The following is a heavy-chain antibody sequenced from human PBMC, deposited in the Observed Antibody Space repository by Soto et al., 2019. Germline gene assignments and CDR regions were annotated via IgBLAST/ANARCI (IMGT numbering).Heavy chain of an antibody. CDR3: AGSLIYSKYEVFGY. J-gene: IGHJ4*02. D-gene: IGHD4-4*01. Sequence: QVQLVQSGAEVKKPGASVKVSCKASGYTFTSYALHWVRQAPGQRLEWMGWIATGSGDTKFSQNFQDRVTITRDTSARTVYLELSSLRSEDTAVYYCAGSLIYSKYEVFGYWGQGTLVTVSS. CDR1: GYTFTSYA. CDR2: IATGSGDT. V-gene: IGHV1-3*04.